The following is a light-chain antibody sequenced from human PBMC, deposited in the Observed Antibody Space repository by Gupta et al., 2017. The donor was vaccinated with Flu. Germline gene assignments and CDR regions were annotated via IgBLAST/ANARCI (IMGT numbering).Light chain of an antibody. CDR1: SSDIGGYNY. V-gene: IGLV2-8*01. Sequence: VPVSCTGTSSDIGGYNYVSWYQQHPGKAPKLMIFEVNKRPSGVPDRFSGSKSGNTASLTVSGLQAEDEADYYCSSYAGSNKLWVFGGGTKVTVL. J-gene: IGLJ3*02. CDR2: EVN. CDR3: SSYAGSNKLWV.